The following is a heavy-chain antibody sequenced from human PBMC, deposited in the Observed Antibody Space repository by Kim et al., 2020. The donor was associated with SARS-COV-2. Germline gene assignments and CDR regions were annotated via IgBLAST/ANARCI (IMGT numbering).Heavy chain of an antibody. CDR1: GFTFSSYS. CDR3: ARAYSSGCAYFDY. D-gene: IGHD6-19*01. CDR2: ISSSSSYI. J-gene: IGHJ4*02. Sequence: GGSLRLSCAASGFTFSSYSMNWVRQAPGKGLEWVSSISSSSSYIYYKDSVKGRFTISRDNAKNSLYLQMNSLRAEDTAVYYCARAYSSGCAYFDYWGQGT. V-gene: IGHV3-21*01.